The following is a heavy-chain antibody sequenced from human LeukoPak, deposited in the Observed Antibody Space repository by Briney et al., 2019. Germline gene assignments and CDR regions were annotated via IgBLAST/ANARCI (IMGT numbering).Heavy chain of an antibody. V-gene: IGHV3-33*01. Sequence: GGSLRLSCAASGFTFSSYGMHWVRQAPGKGLEWVAVIWYDGSNKYYADSVKGRFTISRDNSKNTLYLQMNSLRAEDTAVYFCSSVITTVRGVMFDYWGQGTLVTVSS. D-gene: IGHD3-10*01. CDR3: SSVITTVRGVMFDY. CDR2: IWYDGSNK. CDR1: GFTFSSYG. J-gene: IGHJ4*02.